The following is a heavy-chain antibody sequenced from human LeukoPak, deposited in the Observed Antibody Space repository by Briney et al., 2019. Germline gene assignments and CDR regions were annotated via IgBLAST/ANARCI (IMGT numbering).Heavy chain of an antibody. V-gene: IGHV4-34*01. J-gene: IGHJ4*02. CDR2: INHSGST. CDR1: GGSFSGYY. Sequence: SETLPLTCAVYGGSFSGYYWSWIRQPPGKGLEWIGEINHSGSTNYNPSLKSRVTISVDTSKNQFSLKLSSVTAADTAVYYCARGSGSSWYLRWGQGTLVTVSS. CDR3: ARGSGSSWYLR. D-gene: IGHD6-13*01.